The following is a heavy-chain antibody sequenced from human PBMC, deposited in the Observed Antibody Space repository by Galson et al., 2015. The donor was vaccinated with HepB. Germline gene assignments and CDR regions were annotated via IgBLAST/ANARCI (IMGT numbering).Heavy chain of an antibody. D-gene: IGHD6-19*01. CDR3: AKASIAVAGKTYYYYGMDV. CDR1: GFTFSRYA. CDR2: ISGSGGST. Sequence: SPRLSCAASGFTFSRYAMSWVRQAPGKGLEWVSAISGSGGSTYYEDSVKGRFTISRDNSKNTLYLQMNSLRAEDTAVYYCAKASIAVAGKTYYYYGMDVWGQGTTVTVSS. J-gene: IGHJ6*02. V-gene: IGHV3-23*01.